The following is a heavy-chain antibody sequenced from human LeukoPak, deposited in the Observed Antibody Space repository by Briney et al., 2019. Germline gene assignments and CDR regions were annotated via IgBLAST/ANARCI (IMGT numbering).Heavy chain of an antibody. CDR2: ISGDGRDI. V-gene: IGHV3-23*01. D-gene: IGHD3-3*01. Sequence: GGTLRLSCEASAFTFSSYGMSWVRQAPGKGLEWISAISGDGRDIFYADAVKGRFTISRDNSKNTLYLQMNSLRDEDTALYYCAIHGGGTIRIEAFDVWGQGTMVTISS. CDR1: AFTFSSYG. J-gene: IGHJ3*01. CDR3: AIHGGGTIRIEAFDV.